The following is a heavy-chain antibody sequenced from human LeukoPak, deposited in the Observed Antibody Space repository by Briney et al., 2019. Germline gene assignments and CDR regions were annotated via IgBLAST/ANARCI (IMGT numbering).Heavy chain of an antibody. CDR2: IWYDASNK. Sequence: GRSLRLSCAASGFTFSSFGMHWVRQAPGKGLEWVAVIWYDASNKYYVDSVKGRFTISRDNSKNTLYLQMNSLRDDDTAVYYCVRGVGVSRFNYLDPWGQGTLVIVSP. D-gene: IGHD1-7*01. CDR1: GFTFSSFG. CDR3: VRGVGVSRFNYLDP. V-gene: IGHV3-33*08. J-gene: IGHJ5*02.